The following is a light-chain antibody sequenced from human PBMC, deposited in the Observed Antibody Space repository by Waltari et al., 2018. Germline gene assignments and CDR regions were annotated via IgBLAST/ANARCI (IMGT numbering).Light chain of an antibody. Sequence: DIQMTQFPSPLSASSGDRVSITCRASQTIDTYLNWFQQKPGEAPKLLIYAASTLQSGVPLRFSGSGSGTDFTLTISGLQYEDFATYYCQQSKRVPYTFGQGTRLEIK. V-gene: IGKV1-39*01. CDR1: QTIDTY. CDR3: QQSKRVPYT. J-gene: IGKJ2*01. CDR2: AAS.